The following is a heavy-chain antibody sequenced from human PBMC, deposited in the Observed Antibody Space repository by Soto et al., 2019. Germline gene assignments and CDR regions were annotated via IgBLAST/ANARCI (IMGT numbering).Heavy chain of an antibody. J-gene: IGHJ5*02. Sequence: SETLSLTCTVSGGSISSYYWSWIRQPPGKGLEWIGYIYYSGSTNYNPSLKSRVTISVDTSKNQFSLKLSSVTAADTAVYYCARVRDSSGYYNWFDPWGQGTLVTVSS. CDR1: GGSISSYY. CDR2: IYYSGST. V-gene: IGHV4-59*01. CDR3: ARVRDSSGYYNWFDP. D-gene: IGHD3-22*01.